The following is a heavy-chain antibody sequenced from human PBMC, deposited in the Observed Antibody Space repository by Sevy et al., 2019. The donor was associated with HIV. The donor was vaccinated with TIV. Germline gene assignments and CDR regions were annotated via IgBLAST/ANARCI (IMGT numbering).Heavy chain of an antibody. D-gene: IGHD5-12*01. CDR1: GYTFTSYS. V-gene: IGHV1-46*01. J-gene: IGHJ4*02. CDR2: INPSGDST. CDR3: AIPGFSGYDGVDQ. Sequence: ASVKVSCKASGYTFTSYSIHWVRQAPGQGLEWMGIINPSGDSTTYAQMFQGRVTLTRDKSTSTVFLELSSLRSDDTAVYYCAIPGFSGYDGVDQWGQGTLVTVSS.